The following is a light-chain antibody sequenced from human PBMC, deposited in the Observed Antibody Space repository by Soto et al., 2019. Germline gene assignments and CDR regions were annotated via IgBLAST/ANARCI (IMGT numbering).Light chain of an antibody. CDR3: QQRSNWPPWT. V-gene: IGKV3-11*01. CDR2: DAS. Sequence: EIVLTQSPATLSLPPGERATLSCRASQSVSSYLAWYQQKPGQAPRLLIYDASNRATGVPARFSGSGSGTDFILTISSLEPEDFAVYYCQQRSNWPPWTFGQGTKVDIK. CDR1: QSVSSY. J-gene: IGKJ1*01.